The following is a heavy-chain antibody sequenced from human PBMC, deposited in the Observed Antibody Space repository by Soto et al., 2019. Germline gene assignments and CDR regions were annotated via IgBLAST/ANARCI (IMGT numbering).Heavy chain of an antibody. CDR2: IYPGDSDT. V-gene: IGHV5-51*01. J-gene: IGHJ6*02. CDR1: GYSFTSYW. Sequence: GESLKISCKGSGYSFTSYWIGWVRQMPGKGLEWMGIIYPGDSDTRYSPSFQGQVTISADKSISTAYLQWSSLKASDTAMYYCARLEDCSGGSCYPEYYYYGMDVWGQGTTVTVSS. D-gene: IGHD2-15*01. CDR3: ARLEDCSGGSCYPEYYYYGMDV.